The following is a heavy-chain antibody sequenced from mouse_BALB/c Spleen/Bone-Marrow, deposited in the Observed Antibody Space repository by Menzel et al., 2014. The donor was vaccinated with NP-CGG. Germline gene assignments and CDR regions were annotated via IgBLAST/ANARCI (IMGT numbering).Heavy chain of an antibody. J-gene: IGHJ3*01. D-gene: IGHD1-1*01. Sequence: EVKLMESGAELVKPGASVKLSCTASGFNIKDTYMHWVKQRPEQGLEWSGRIDPANGNTKYDPKFQGKATITADTSSNTAYLQLSSLPSEDTAVYYCAMYYYGSSLFAYWGQGTLVTVSA. CDR1: GFNIKDTY. CDR2: IDPANGNT. V-gene: IGHV14-3*02. CDR3: AMYYYGSSLFAY.